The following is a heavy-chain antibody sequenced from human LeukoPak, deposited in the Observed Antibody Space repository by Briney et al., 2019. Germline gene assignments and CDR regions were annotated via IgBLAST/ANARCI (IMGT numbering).Heavy chain of an antibody. D-gene: IGHD1-1*01. J-gene: IGHJ3*02. CDR1: GFTFSSYS. V-gene: IGHV3-21*01. CDR2: ISSSSSYI. CDR3: ARTLYNWNDVSSLGAFDI. Sequence: PGGSLRLSCAASGFTFSSYSMNWVRQTPGKGLEWVSSISSSSSYIYYADSVKGRFTISRDNAKNSLYLQMNSLRAEDTAVYYCARTLYNWNDVSSLGAFDIWGQGIMVTVSS.